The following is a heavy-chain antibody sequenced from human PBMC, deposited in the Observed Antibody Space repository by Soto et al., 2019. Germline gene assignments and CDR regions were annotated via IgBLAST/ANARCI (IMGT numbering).Heavy chain of an antibody. V-gene: IGHV3-73*01. CDR3: TRRDCSGGDCYSDFDY. CDR1: VFRFSGSD. Sequence: EVQLVESGGGLVQPGGSLKLSCAASVFRFSGSDMHWVRQASGEGLEWVGRIKTKAESYATALAASVKGRFSLSRDDSKNTAYLEMNSLKTEDTAVYYCTRRDCSGGDCYSDFDYWGQGALVTVSS. J-gene: IGHJ4*02. CDR2: IKTKAESYAT. D-gene: IGHD2-15*01.